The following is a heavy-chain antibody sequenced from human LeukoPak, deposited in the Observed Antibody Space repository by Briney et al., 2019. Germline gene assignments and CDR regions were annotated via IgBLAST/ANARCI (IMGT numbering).Heavy chain of an antibody. CDR3: ARARIAVAGFDY. CDR1: GGTFSSYW. CDR2: INSDGSST. V-gene: IGHV3-74*01. D-gene: IGHD6-19*01. Sequence: ASVKVSCKASGGTFSSYWMHWVRQAPGKGLVWVSRINSDGSSTSYADSVKGRFTISRDNAKNTLYLQMNSLRAEDTAVYYCARARIAVAGFDYWGQGTLVTVSS. J-gene: IGHJ4*02.